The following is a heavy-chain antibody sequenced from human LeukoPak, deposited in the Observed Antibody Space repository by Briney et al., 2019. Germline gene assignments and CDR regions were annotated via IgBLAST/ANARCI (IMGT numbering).Heavy chain of an antibody. CDR1: SYSISSGYN. D-gene: IGHD3-22*01. V-gene: IGHV4-38-2*02. J-gene: IGHJ4*02. Sequence: SEALALTCPVSSYSISSGYNRGWIRQPPGEALDWIGSIFHNGNAFYSPALQTRVTMSLDTSKSQFYLRLTSVTAADTAVYYCAIGPYYYDSSGYSPVDYWGQGTLVTVSS. CDR3: AIGPYYYDSSGYSPVDY. CDR2: IFHNGNA.